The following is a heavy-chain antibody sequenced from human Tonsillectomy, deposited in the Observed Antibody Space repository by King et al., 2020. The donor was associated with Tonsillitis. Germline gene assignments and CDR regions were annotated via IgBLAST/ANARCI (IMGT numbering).Heavy chain of an antibody. CDR3: AISGYRCSWYLFLGKDQTTNWFDP. CDR2: INHSGST. CDR1: GGSFSGYY. V-gene: IGHV4-34*01. D-gene: IGHD6-13*01. J-gene: IGHJ5*02. Sequence: VQLQQWGAGLLKPSETLSLTCAVYGGSFSGYYWSWIRQPPGKGLEWIGEINHSGSTNYNPSLKSRVTISVDTSKNQFSLKLSSVTAADTAVYYCAISGYRCSWYLFLGKDQTTNWFDPWGQGTLVTVSS.